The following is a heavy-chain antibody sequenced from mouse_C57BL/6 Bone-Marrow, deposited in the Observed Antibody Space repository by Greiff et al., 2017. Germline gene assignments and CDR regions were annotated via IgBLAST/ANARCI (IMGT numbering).Heavy chain of an antibody. J-gene: IGHJ2*01. Sequence: QVQLKQPGAELVKPGASVKMSCKASGYTFTSYWITWVKQRPGQGLEWIGDIYPGSGSTNYNEKFKSKATLTVDTSSSTAYMQLSSLTSEDSAVYYCARRGCGYGLPYYFDYWGQGTTLTVSS. D-gene: IGHD2-2*01. CDR1: GYTFTSYW. CDR3: ARRGCGYGLPYYFDY. V-gene: IGHV1-55*01. CDR2: IYPGSGST.